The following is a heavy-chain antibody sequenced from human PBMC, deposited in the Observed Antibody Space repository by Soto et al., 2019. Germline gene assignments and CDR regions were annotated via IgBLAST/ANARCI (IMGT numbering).Heavy chain of an antibody. J-gene: IGHJ4*02. CDR3: AKEPRLQLAY. D-gene: IGHD1-1*01. Sequence: EVHLLESGGGLVQPGGSLRLSCTASGFPFGNYAMYWVRQAPGKGLEWVSGISGGGDGTNYADSAKGRFTVSRDNSRNTMYLQMNSLRAEDTAVYYCAKEPRLQLAYWGQGTLVTVSS. V-gene: IGHV3-23*01. CDR2: ISGGGDGT. CDR1: GFPFGNYA.